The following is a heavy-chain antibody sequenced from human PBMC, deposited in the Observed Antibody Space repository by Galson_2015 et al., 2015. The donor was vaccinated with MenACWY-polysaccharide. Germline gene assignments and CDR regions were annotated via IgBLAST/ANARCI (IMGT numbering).Heavy chain of an antibody. CDR2: IYHSGST. CDR1: GYSISSGYY. V-gene: IGHV4-38-2*01. D-gene: IGHD1-26*01. J-gene: IGHJ4*02. Sequence: ETLSLTCAVSGYSISSGYYWGWIRQPPGKGLEWIGSIYHSGSTYYNPSLKSRVTISVDTSKNQFSLKLRSVTAADTAVYYCARVEKYSGSFYILYWGQGTLVTVSS. CDR3: ARVEKYSGSFYILY.